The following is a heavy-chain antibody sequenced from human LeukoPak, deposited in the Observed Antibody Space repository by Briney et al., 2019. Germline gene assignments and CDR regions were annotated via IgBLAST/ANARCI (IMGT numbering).Heavy chain of an antibody. Sequence: GGSLRLSCAASGFTFSSYAMSWVRQAPGKGLEWVSAISGSGGSTYYADSVKGRFTISRDNSKNTLYLQMNSLRAEDTAVYYCAKEGPPGEVDCSSTSCHTGNYYYYYGMDVWGQGTTVTVSS. V-gene: IGHV3-23*01. CDR1: GFTFSSYA. J-gene: IGHJ6*02. CDR3: AKEGPPGEVDCSSTSCHTGNYYYYYGMDV. CDR2: ISGSGGST. D-gene: IGHD2-2*01.